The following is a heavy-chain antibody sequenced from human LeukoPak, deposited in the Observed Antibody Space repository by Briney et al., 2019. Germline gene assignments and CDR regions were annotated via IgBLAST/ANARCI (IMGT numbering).Heavy chain of an antibody. CDR1: GYIFTNYF. Sequence: ASVKVSCKASGYIFTNYFLYWVRQAPGQGLEWMGWIHPSTGNPTYAQGFTGRFVFSLDTSVSTTYLQISSLKAEDTAVYYCARAFQSLGGLSLPDYWGQGTLVTVSS. CDR3: ARAFQSLGGLSLPDY. D-gene: IGHD3-16*02. CDR2: IHPSTGNP. V-gene: IGHV7-4-1*02. J-gene: IGHJ4*02.